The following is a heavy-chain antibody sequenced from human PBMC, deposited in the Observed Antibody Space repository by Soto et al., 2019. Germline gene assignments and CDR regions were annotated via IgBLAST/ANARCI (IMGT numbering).Heavy chain of an antibody. J-gene: IGHJ6*02. CDR1: GGSFSGYY. CDR2: INHSGST. Sequence: SETLSLTCAVYGGSFSGYYWSWIRQPPGKGLEWIGEINHSGSTNYNPSLKSRVTISVDTSKNQFSLKLSSVTAADTAVYYCARYRITMVRGVIHYYYYGMDVRGQGTTVTVSS. CDR3: ARYRITMVRGVIHYYYYGMDV. V-gene: IGHV4-34*01. D-gene: IGHD3-10*01.